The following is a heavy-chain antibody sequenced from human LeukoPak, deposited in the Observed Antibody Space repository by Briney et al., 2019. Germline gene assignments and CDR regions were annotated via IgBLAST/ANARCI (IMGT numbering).Heavy chain of an antibody. Sequence: ASVKVSCKASGYTFTGYYMHWVRQAPGQGLEWMGWINPNSGGTNYAQKFQGRVTMTRDTSISTAYMELSRLRSDDTAVYYCATDLNYDILPNYWGQGTLVTVSS. CDR2: INPNSGGT. CDR3: ATDLNYDILPNY. CDR1: GYTFTGYY. J-gene: IGHJ4*02. D-gene: IGHD3-9*01. V-gene: IGHV1-2*02.